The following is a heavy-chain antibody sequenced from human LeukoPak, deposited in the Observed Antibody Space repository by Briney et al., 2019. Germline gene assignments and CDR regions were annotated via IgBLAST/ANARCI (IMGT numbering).Heavy chain of an antibody. CDR3: AREGNSGAIDY. J-gene: IGHJ4*02. CDR2: ISSGSTYM. V-gene: IGHV3-21*01. CDR1: GFTFSSYS. Sequence: PGGSLRLSCAASGFTFSSYSVNWVRQAPGKGLEWVSSISSGSTYMYYADSVKGRFTISRDNAKNSLYLQMNSLRAEDTAVYYCAREGNSGAIDYWGQGTLVTVSS. D-gene: IGHD4-23*01.